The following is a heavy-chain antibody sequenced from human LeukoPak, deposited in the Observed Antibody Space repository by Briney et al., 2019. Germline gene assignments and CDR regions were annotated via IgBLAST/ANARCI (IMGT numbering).Heavy chain of an antibody. CDR3: ARATPSYGDYSFDY. J-gene: IGHJ4*02. CDR2: ISSNGGST. V-gene: IGHV3-64*01. D-gene: IGHD4-17*01. CDR1: GFTFSSYA. Sequence: GGSLRLSCAASGFTFSSYAMHWVRQAPGKGLEYVSAISSNGGSTYYANSVKGRFTISRDNSKNTPYLQMGSLRAEDMAVYYCARATPSYGDYSFDYWGQGTLVTVSS.